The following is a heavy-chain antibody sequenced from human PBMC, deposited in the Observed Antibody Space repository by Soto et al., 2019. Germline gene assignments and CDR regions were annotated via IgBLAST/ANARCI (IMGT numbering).Heavy chain of an antibody. Sequence: QVQLVQSGSEVKKPGASVNVSCKAFGYTFTSYGFSWVRQVPGQGLEWLGWISAFNGDTQYAQTMKGRLTVTTDTXXXXVHMELRSLTPADTAVYYCTREAGWQRMVPYDWGQGTLVSVS. J-gene: IGHJ4*02. CDR1: GYTFTSYG. V-gene: IGHV1-18*04. CDR3: TREAGWQRMVPYD. CDR2: ISAFNGDT. D-gene: IGHD6-25*01.